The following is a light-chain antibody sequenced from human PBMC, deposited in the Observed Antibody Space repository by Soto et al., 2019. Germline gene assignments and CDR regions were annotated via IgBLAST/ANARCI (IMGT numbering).Light chain of an antibody. V-gene: IGLV3-21*02. CDR3: QVWDRTTDFVV. J-gene: IGLJ2*01. CDR1: KIGTKS. Sequence: SYELTQAPSVSVAPGQTARFTCGGDKIGTKSVHWHQQKPGQAPVLVVYDDNDRPSGTPERFSGSKSGNTVTLTISRVEAGDEADYYCQVWDRTTDFVVFGGGTKVTVL. CDR2: DDN.